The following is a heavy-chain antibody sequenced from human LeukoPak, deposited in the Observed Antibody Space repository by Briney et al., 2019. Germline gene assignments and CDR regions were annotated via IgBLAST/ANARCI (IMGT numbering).Heavy chain of an antibody. Sequence: GGSLRLSRAASGFTVSSNYMSWVRQAPGKGLEWVSVIYSGGSTYYADSVKGRFTISRDNSKNTLYLQMNGLRAEDTAVYYCARASSYGDYVGFGGQGTLVTVSS. CDR3: ARASSYGDYVGF. CDR2: IYSGGST. J-gene: IGHJ4*02. CDR1: GFTVSSNY. D-gene: IGHD4-17*01. V-gene: IGHV3-53*01.